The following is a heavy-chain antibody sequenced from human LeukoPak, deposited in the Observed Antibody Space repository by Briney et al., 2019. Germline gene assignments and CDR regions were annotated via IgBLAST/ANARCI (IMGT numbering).Heavy chain of an antibody. Sequence: SETLSLTCAVYGGSFSGYYWSWIRQPPGKGLEWIGEINHSGSTNYNPSLKSRVTISVDTSKNQFSLKLSSVTAADTAVYYCARGLYDFWSGYYIAWFDPWGQGTLATVSS. J-gene: IGHJ5*02. V-gene: IGHV4-34*01. CDR2: INHSGST. D-gene: IGHD3-3*01. CDR1: GGSFSGYY. CDR3: ARGLYDFWSGYYIAWFDP.